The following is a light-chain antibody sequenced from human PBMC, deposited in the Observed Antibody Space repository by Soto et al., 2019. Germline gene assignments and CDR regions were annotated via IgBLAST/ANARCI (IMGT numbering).Light chain of an antibody. CDR2: DAS. CDR3: QQHKRPPFA. CDR1: QRVSNSF. J-gene: IGKJ2*01. V-gene: IGKV3-20*01. Sequence: EIVLTQSPCTLSLFPGDRATLSCRASQRVSNSFLAWFQQTPGHAPRLLIYDASSRAAGVPDRVSGGGSGTDFTLTISALEPEDFATYYCQQHKRPPFAFGQGTRLEIK.